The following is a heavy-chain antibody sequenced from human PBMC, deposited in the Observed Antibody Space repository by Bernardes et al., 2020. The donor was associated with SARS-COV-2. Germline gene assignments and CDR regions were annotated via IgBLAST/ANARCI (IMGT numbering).Heavy chain of an antibody. CDR2: IYYSGTT. CDR1: GGSISSTSYY. CDR3: ARLWEAFDI. J-gene: IGHJ3*02. D-gene: IGHD1-26*01. V-gene: IGHV4-39*01. Sequence: SETLSLTCTVSGGSISSTSYYWGWLRQPPGKGLECIGTIYYSGTTYYNPSLESQVTISVDTSKNQFSLRLSSVTAADTAVYYCARLWEAFDIWGQGTMVTVSS.